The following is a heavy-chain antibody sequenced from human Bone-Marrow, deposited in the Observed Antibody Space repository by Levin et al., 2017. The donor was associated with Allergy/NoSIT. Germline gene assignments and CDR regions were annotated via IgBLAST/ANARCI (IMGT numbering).Heavy chain of an antibody. CDR1: GGSISSPSYY. Sequence: SETLSLICTVSGGSISSPSYYWGYIRQPPGKGLEWIGSISYGETTYYNPSFKSRVTISVDTAKNQFALKVTSVTAADTAIYYCASGSSSGYYGGVGGFTVWGQGSMGTVSS. CDR2: ISYGETT. J-gene: IGHJ3*01. CDR3: ASGSSSGYYGGVGGFTV. V-gene: IGHV4-39*01. D-gene: IGHD3-16*01.